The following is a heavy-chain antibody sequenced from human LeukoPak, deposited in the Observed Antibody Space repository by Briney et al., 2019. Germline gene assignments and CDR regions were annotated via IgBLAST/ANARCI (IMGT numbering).Heavy chain of an antibody. V-gene: IGHV3-23*01. CDR3: ARHDYLES. CDR2: FNDTGSST. Sequence: PGGSLRLSCVASGFDFSSHAMTWVRQAPGKGLEWVSSFNDTGSSTYYADSVKGRFTISRDNSKNTLYLQMNSLRAEDTAVYYCARHDYLESWGQGTLVTVSS. CDR1: GFDFSSHA. J-gene: IGHJ4*02.